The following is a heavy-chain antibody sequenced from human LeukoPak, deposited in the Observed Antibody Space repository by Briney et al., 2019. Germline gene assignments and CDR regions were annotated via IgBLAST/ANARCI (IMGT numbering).Heavy chain of an antibody. CDR2: ISYDGSNK. Sequence: GGSLRLSCAASGFTFSSYAMHWVRQAPGKGLEWVAVISYDGSNKYYADSVKGRFTISRDNSKNTLYLQMNSLRAEDTAVYYCARIGCSSTSCYTVAFDIWGQGTMVTVSS. CDR1: GFTFSSYA. D-gene: IGHD2-2*02. V-gene: IGHV3-30-3*01. CDR3: ARIGCSSTSCYTVAFDI. J-gene: IGHJ3*02.